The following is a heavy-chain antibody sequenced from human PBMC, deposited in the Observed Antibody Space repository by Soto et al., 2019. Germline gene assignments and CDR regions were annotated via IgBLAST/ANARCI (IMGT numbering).Heavy chain of an antibody. Sequence: GGSLRLSCAASGFTFSSYGMHWVRQAPGKGLEWVAVISYDGSNKYYADSVKGRFTISRDNAKNSLYLQMNSLRAEDTAVYYCVRDSARIVVVPRVDGDNWLDPWGQGTPVTVSS. V-gene: IGHV3-30*03. CDR1: GFTFSSYG. CDR3: VRDSARIVVVPRVDGDNWLDP. CDR2: ISYDGSNK. J-gene: IGHJ5*02. D-gene: IGHD2-2*01.